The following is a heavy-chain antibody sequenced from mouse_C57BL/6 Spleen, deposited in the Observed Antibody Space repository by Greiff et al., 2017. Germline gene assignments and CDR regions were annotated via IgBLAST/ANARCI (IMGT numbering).Heavy chain of an antibody. D-gene: IGHD1-1*01. J-gene: IGHJ3*01. CDR3: AHYYGGD. Sequence: VQLQQSGAELVRPGASVTLSCKASGYTFTDYNMHWVKQSHGKSLEWIGYINPNNGGTSYNQKFKGKATLTVNKSSSTAYMELRSLTSEDSAVYYCAHYYGGDWGQGTLVTVSA. CDR1: GYTFTDYN. V-gene: IGHV1-22*01. CDR2: INPNNGGT.